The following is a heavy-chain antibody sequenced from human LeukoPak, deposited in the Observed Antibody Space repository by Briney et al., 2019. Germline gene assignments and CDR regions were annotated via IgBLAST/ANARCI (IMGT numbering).Heavy chain of an antibody. Sequence: GGSLRLSCAASGFTFDDYAMHWVRQAPGKGLEWVSGISWNSGSIGYADSVKGRFTISRDNAKNSLYLQMNSLRAEDTALYYCAKDTIHSSGWYYYDYWGQRTVVSVSS. CDR2: ISWNSGSI. CDR3: AKDTIHSSGWYYYDY. J-gene: IGHJ4*02. V-gene: IGHV3-9*01. D-gene: IGHD6-19*01. CDR1: GFTFDDYA.